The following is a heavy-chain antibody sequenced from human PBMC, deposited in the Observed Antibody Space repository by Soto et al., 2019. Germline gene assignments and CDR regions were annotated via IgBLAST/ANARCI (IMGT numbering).Heavy chain of an antibody. CDR1: GGTFRNYP. J-gene: IGHJ4*02. Sequence: QVQLVQSGTEVKKPGSSVKVSCKASGGTFRNYPITWVQQAPGQGLEWMGSIFPLTDIPDYAQNFQARLTISADKSTSTAYMQLSSLTSDDTAMYFCARGPLVVLNYFESWGQGTLVTVSS. CDR2: IFPLTDIP. CDR3: ARGPLVVLNYFES. V-gene: IGHV1-69*02.